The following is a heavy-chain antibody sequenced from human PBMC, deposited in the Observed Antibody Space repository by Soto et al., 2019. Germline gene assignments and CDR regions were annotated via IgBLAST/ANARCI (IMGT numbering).Heavy chain of an antibody. Sequence: QVQLVQSGAEVKKPGSSVKVSCKASGGTFSSYAISWVRQAPGQGLEWMGGIIPIFGTANYAQKFQGRVTITADESTSTAYMELSSLRSEDTAVYCCARVVSNNLDYYDSQAFDIWGQGTMVTVSS. CDR2: IIPIFGTA. D-gene: IGHD3-22*01. V-gene: IGHV1-69*01. CDR1: GGTFSSYA. J-gene: IGHJ3*02. CDR3: ARVVSNNLDYYDSQAFDI.